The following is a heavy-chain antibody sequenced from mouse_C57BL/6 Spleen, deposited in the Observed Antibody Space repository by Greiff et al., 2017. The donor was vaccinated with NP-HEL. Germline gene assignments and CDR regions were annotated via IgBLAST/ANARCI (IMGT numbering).Heavy chain of an antibody. V-gene: IGHV1-81*01. CDR3: GGMITTVYYYAMDY. CDR1: GYTFTSYG. CDR2: IYPRSGNT. J-gene: IGHJ4*01. D-gene: IGHD2-4*01. Sequence: VQLQESGAELARPGASVKLSCKASGYTFTSYGISWVKQRTGQGLEWIGEIYPRSGNTYYNEKFKGKATLTADKSSSTAYMELRSLTSEDSAVYFCGGMITTVYYYAMDYWGQGTSVTVSS.